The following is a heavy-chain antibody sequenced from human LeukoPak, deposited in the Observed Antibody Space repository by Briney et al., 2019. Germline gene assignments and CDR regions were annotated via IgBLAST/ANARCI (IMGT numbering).Heavy chain of an antibody. J-gene: IGHJ5*02. V-gene: IGHV3-48*04. D-gene: IGHD2-2*01. CDR2: ISSSSSTI. Sequence: GGSLRLSCAASGFTFSSYSMNWVRQAPGKGLEWVSYISSSSSTIYYADSVKGRFTISRDNAKNSLYLQMNSLRAEDTAVYYCAREKSVPAAMEFGPWGQGTLVTVSS. CDR1: GFTFSSYS. CDR3: AREKSVPAAMEFGP.